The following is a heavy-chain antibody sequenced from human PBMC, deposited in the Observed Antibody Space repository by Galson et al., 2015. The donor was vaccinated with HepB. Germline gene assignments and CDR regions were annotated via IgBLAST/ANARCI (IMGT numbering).Heavy chain of an antibody. CDR2: ILHDAHNR. V-gene: IGHV3-30*04. Sequence: SLRLSCAASGFPFSNYAMHWVRQTPGKGLEWMTVILHDAHNRYYADSVEGRFTVSRDNSKHTVYLQMNSRRPEDTAMYYCARRAGASGGFSFDYWGQGSLVTVSS. CDR1: GFPFSNYA. J-gene: IGHJ4*02. D-gene: IGHD3-10*01. CDR3: ARRAGASGGFSFDY.